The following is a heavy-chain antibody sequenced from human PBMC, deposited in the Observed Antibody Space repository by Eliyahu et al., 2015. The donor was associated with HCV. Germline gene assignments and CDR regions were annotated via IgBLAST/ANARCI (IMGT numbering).Heavy chain of an antibody. Sequence: EVQLLESGGGLVQPGGSLRLXXXASGFTFSSYAMSWVRQAPGKGLEWVSAISGSGGSTYYADSVKGRFTISRDNSKNTLYLQMNSLRAEDTAVYYCAKSPGLRWELLHNDYWGQGTLVTVSS. CDR2: ISGSGGST. CDR3: AKSPGLRWELLHNDY. V-gene: IGHV3-23*01. CDR1: GFTFSSYA. J-gene: IGHJ4*02. D-gene: IGHD1-26*01.